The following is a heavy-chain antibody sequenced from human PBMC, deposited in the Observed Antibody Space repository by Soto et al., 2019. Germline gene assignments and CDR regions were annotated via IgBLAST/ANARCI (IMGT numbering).Heavy chain of an antibody. V-gene: IGHV4-31*03. CDR1: GGSISSGGYY. CDR3: ARGGSTIFGVADLFDY. Sequence: LSLTCTVSGGSISSGGYYWSWIRQHPGKGLEWIGYIYYSGSTYYNPSLKSRVTISVDTSKNQFSLKLSSVTAADTAVYYCARGGSTIFGVADLFDYWGQGTLVTVSS. CDR2: IYYSGST. J-gene: IGHJ4*02. D-gene: IGHD3-3*01.